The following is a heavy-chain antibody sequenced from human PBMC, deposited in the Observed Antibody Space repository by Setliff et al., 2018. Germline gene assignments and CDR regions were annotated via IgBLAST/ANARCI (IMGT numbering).Heavy chain of an antibody. J-gene: IGHJ6*03. Sequence: ASVKVSCKASGYTFRSYAMNWVRQAPGQGLEWMGWINTNTGNPTYAQGFTGRFVFSLDTSVSTAYLQISSVKAEDTAVYYCARASRFGTTVYRGYYYMDVWGKGTTVTVSS. D-gene: IGHD4-4*01. CDR1: GYTFRSYA. V-gene: IGHV7-4-1*02. CDR2: INTNTGNP. CDR3: ARASRFGTTVYRGYYYMDV.